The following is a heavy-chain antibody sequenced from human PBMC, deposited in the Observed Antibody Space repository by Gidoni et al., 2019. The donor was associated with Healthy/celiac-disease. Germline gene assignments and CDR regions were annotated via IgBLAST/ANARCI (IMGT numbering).Heavy chain of an antibody. V-gene: IGHV3-64*01. J-gene: IGHJ4*02. Sequence: SGFTFSSYAMHWFRKAPGQGLEYVSAISSNDGSTYYANSVKGRFTISRDKSKNTMYLQMGSLRAEDMAVYYFARVGRDFWSGYYEYGGQGTLVTVSS. D-gene: IGHD3-3*01. CDR2: ISSNDGST. CDR3: ARVGRDFWSGYYEY. CDR1: GFTFSSYA.